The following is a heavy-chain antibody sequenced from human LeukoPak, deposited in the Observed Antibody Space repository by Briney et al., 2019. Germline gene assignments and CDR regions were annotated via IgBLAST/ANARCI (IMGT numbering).Heavy chain of an antibody. J-gene: IGHJ4*02. CDR3: ARDGPTYYYDTSGYYFAY. D-gene: IGHD3-22*01. Sequence: PETLSLTCAVSGYSISSSFYWGWIRQPPGRGLEWIGSIYHTGSTYYNPSLKSRVTISIDTSKNQFSLKLSSVTAADTAVYYCARDGPTYYYDTSGYYFAYWGQGTLVTASS. CDR2: IYHTGST. CDR1: GYSISSSFY. V-gene: IGHV4-38-2*02.